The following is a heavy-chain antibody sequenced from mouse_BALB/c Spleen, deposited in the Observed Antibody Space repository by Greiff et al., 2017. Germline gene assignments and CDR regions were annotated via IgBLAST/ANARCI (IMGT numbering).Heavy chain of an antibody. Sequence: EVQGVESGGGLVKPGGSLKLSCAASGFAFSSYDMSWVRQTPEKRLEWVAYISSGGGSTYYPDTVKGRFTISRDNAKNTLYLQMSSLKSEDTAMYYCARGGYYAMDYWGQGTSVTVSS. CDR1: GFAFSSYD. J-gene: IGHJ4*01. V-gene: IGHV5-12-1*01. CDR3: ARGGYYAMDY. CDR2: ISSGGGST.